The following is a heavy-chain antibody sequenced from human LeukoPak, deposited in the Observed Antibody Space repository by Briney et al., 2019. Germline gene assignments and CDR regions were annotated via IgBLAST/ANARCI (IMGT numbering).Heavy chain of an antibody. V-gene: IGHV4-34*01. CDR2: INHSGST. D-gene: IGHD2-2*01. J-gene: IGHJ4*02. Sequence: SETLSLTCAVYGGSFSGYYWSWIRQPPGKGLEWIGEINHSGSTNYNPSLKSRVTISVDTSKNQFSLKLSSVTAADTAVYYCASFVVVLAAGPFDYWGQGTLVTVSS. CDR3: ASFVVVLAAGPFDY. CDR1: GGSFSGYY.